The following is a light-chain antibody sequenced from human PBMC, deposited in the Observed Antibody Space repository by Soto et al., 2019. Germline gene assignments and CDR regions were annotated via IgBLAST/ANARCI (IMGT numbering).Light chain of an antibody. CDR1: SSDVGGYNY. CDR2: DVS. Sequence: QSALTQPRSVSGSPGQSVTISCTGTSSDVGGYNYVSWYQQHPGKAPKLMIYDVSKRPSGVPDRFSGSKSGNTASLTISGLQAEDEADYYCCSYVGTYTLVFGGGNKLTVL. V-gene: IGLV2-11*01. J-gene: IGLJ2*01. CDR3: CSYVGTYTLV.